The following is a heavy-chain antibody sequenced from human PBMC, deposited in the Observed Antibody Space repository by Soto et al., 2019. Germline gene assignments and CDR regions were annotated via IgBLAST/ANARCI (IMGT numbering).Heavy chain of an antibody. V-gene: IGHV4-34*01. CDR2: INDRGSI. CDR1: GGSFSGYY. D-gene: IGHD3-9*01. CDR3: ARESHDILTGPPWVWYFDL. Sequence: QVQLQQWGAGPLRPLETLSLTCGVSGGSFSGYYWAWIRQSPGEGLEWIGEINDRGSINYNPSLQSRVSISVDTSKNHYSLTLRSVTAADTAVYYCARESHDILTGPPWVWYFDLWGRGTLVTVSS. J-gene: IGHJ2*01.